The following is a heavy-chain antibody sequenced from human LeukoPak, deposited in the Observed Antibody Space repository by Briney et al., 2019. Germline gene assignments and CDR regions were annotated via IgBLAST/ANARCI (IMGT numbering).Heavy chain of an antibody. V-gene: IGHV3-48*03. CDR3: SRAEGLLWFGELLSPYYFDY. CDR2: ISSSGSTI. J-gene: IGHJ4*02. Sequence: GGSLRLSCAASGFTFSSYEMNWVRQAPGKGLEWVSYISSSGSTIYYADSVKGRFTISRDNAKNSLYLQMNSLRAEDTAVYYCSRAEGLLWFGELLSPYYFDYWGQGTLVTVSS. D-gene: IGHD3-10*01. CDR1: GFTFSSYE.